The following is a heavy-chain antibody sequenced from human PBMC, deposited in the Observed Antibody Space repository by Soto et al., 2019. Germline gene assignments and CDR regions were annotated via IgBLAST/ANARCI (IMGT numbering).Heavy chain of an antibody. CDR3: ARDGAAVAGSLGDAIDV. V-gene: IGHV6-1*01. Sequence: SQTLSLTCAISGDSVSINSAAWNWIRQSPSRGLEWLGRTYYRSKWNNDYAISVKSRITINPDTSKNQFSLQLNSVTPEDTAVFYCARDGAAVAGSLGDAIDVWGQGTMVTVS. D-gene: IGHD6-19*01. CDR1: GDSVSINSAA. J-gene: IGHJ3*01. CDR2: TYYRSKWNN.